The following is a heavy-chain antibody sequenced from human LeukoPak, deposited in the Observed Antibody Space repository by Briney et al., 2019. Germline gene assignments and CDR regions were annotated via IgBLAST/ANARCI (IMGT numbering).Heavy chain of an antibody. CDR3: AKESGKFDY. V-gene: IGHV3-43*02. CDR2: ISADGGTI. Sequence: GGSLRLSCAASGLNFADYAMHWVRQPPGKGLEWVSLISADGGTIFSADSVKGRFTIARDNSKNSLYLQMNSLRSEDTAMYFCAKESGKFDYWGQGTLVAVST. J-gene: IGHJ4*02. CDR1: GLNFADYA.